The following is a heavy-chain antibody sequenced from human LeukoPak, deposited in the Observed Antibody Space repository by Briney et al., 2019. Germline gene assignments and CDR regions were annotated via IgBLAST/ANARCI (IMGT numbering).Heavy chain of an antibody. J-gene: IGHJ4*02. V-gene: IGHV6-1*01. CDR3: AREYYYGSGNLDS. CDR1: GDSVSSNSAA. Sequence: SQTLSLTCAISGDSVSSNSAAWIWIRQSPSRGLEWLGRTYFRSKWYDDYAASLKSRITINPDTSKNQFSLQLTSVTPEDTAVYYCAREYYYGSGNLDSWGQGTLVTVSS. D-gene: IGHD3-10*01. CDR2: TYFRSKWYD.